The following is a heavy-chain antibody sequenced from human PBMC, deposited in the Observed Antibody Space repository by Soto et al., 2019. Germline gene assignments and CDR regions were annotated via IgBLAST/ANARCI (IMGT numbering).Heavy chain of an antibody. D-gene: IGHD5-12*01. Sequence: QVQLVESGGGVVQPGRSLRLSCAASGFTFSSYAMHWVRQAPGKGLEWVAVISYDGSNKYYADSVKGRFTISRDNSNNTLYLQMNSLRAEDTAVYYCARTLPVQYGGFYGMDVWGQGTTVTVSS. J-gene: IGHJ6*02. V-gene: IGHV3-30-3*01. CDR2: ISYDGSNK. CDR1: GFTFSSYA. CDR3: ARTLPVQYGGFYGMDV.